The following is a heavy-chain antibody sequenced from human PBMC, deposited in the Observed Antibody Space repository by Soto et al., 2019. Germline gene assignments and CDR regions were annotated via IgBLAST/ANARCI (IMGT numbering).Heavy chain of an antibody. D-gene: IGHD1-26*01. V-gene: IGHV3-7*01. CDR2: IKEDGSEK. CDR3: VRGRSLSAN. Sequence: EVQLVESGGGLVQPGGSLRLSCAASGFTFSNYWMSWVRQAPGKGLEWVANIKEDGSEKYYVDSVKGRFTISRDDAKTSRFLQMNSLGVDDTAMYYCVRGRSLSANWGQGTLVTV. CDR1: GFTFSNYW. J-gene: IGHJ4*02.